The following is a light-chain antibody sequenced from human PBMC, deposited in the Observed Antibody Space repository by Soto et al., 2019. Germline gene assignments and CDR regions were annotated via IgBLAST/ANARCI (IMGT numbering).Light chain of an antibody. V-gene: IGKV1-39*01. CDR1: QRISNS. CDR3: QQRYSSTPT. CDR2: AAS. Sequence: IQKTQSPSSPSASVGDRVTVTCRASQRISNSLNWYQKKPVQDPIILIFAASSLQSGVPSRFSGSRSGPDFNLTISSLQPEDFATYECQQRYSSTPTFGQGTKVDIK. J-gene: IGKJ1*01.